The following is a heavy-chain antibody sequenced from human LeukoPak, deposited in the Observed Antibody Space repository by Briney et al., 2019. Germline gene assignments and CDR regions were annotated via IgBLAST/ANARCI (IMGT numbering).Heavy chain of an antibody. CDR2: IYTSGST. Sequence: SETLSLTCTVSGGSISSYYWSWIRQPAGKGLEWIGRIYTSGSTNYNPSLKSRVTMSVDTSKDQFSLKLSSVTAADTAVYYCARDRSSWNYFDYWGQGTLVTVSS. D-gene: IGHD6-13*01. CDR3: ARDRSSWNYFDY. CDR1: GGSISSYY. V-gene: IGHV4-4*07. J-gene: IGHJ4*02.